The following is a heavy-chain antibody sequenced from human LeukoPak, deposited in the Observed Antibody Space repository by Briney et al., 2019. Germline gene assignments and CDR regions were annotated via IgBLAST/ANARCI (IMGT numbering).Heavy chain of an antibody. CDR2: INADNGGT. Sequence: ASVKVSCKASGFTFTNFHLHWARQAPGQGFEWMGWINADNGGTNYEQKFQGRVTLTRDTSISTAYMELSRLTFDDTAVYYCATIMSGHWYFDLWGRGTLVTVSS. D-gene: IGHD3-16*01. J-gene: IGHJ2*01. CDR1: GFTFTNFH. V-gene: IGHV1-2*02. CDR3: ATIMSGHWYFDL.